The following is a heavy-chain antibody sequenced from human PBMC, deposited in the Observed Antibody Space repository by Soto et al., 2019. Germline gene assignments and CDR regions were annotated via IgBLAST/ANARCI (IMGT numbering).Heavy chain of an antibody. V-gene: IGHV4-30-4*01. J-gene: IGHJ5*02. CDR2: IYYSGST. CDR1: GGSISSGDYY. Sequence: SETLSLTCTVSGGSISSGDYYWSWIRQPPGKGLEWIGYIYYSGSTYYNPSLKSRVTISVDTSKNQFSLKLSSVTAADTAVYYCARELELPRFRWFDPRGQGTLVTVSS. CDR3: ARELELPRFRWFDP. D-gene: IGHD1-7*01.